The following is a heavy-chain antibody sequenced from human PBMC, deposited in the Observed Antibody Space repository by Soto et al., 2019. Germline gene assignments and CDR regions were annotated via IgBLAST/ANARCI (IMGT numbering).Heavy chain of an antibody. CDR2: IIPILGIA. D-gene: IGHD3-22*01. CDR1: GGTFSSYT. Sequence: GASVKVSCKASGGTFSSYTISWVRQAPGQGLKWMGRIIPILGIANYAQKFQGRVTITADKSTSTAYMELSSLRSEDTAVYYCASGGGVYDSSGYYYQLGAFAIWGQGIMVTVSS. V-gene: IGHV1-69*02. J-gene: IGHJ3*02. CDR3: ASGGGVYDSSGYYYQLGAFAI.